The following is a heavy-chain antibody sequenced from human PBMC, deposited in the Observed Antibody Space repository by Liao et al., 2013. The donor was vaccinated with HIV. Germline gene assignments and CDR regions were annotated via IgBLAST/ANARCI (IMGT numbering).Heavy chain of an antibody. CDR3: ARGSQGLLWFGEVGYYYYMDV. CDR1: GGSISSGDFY. V-gene: IGHV4-30-4*08. CDR2: IFYSGST. D-gene: IGHD3-10*01. Sequence: QVQLQESGPGLVKPSETLSLTCTVSGGSISSGDFYWSWIRQPPGKGLEWIGYIFYSGSTYYNPSLKSRVTISVDMSKNQFSLKLSSVTAADTAVYYCARGSQGLLWFGEVGYYYYMDVWGKGTTVTVSS. J-gene: IGHJ6*03.